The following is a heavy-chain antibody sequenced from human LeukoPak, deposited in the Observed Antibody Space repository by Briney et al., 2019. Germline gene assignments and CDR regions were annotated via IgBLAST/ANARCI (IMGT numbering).Heavy chain of an antibody. J-gene: IGHJ5*02. V-gene: IGHV4-39*01. Sequence: SETLSLTCTVSGDSISSSSSYWGWIRQPPGEGLEWIGSIYYSGSTYYNTSLKSRVTISVDTSKNQFSLRLNSVTAADTAVYYCGGGTTNQNWFDPWGQGTLVTVSS. CDR2: IYYSGST. D-gene: IGHD2-15*01. CDR1: GDSISSSSSY. CDR3: GGGTTNQNWFDP.